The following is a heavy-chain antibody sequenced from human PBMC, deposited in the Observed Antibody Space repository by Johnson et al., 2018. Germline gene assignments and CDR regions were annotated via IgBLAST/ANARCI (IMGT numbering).Heavy chain of an antibody. D-gene: IGHD3-3*01. CDR1: GFTFSSYD. V-gene: IGHV3-23*01. CDR2: ISTKGGTT. Sequence: EVQLLESGGGLVKPGGSLRLSCAASGFTFSSYDMSWVRQAPGKGLEWVTVISTKGGTTYYADSVKGRFTISRDNSKNTLYLQMNSLRAEDTAVYYCARGNYDFWSGSDYYYMDVWGKGTTVTVSS. CDR3: ARGNYDFWSGSDYYYMDV. J-gene: IGHJ6*03.